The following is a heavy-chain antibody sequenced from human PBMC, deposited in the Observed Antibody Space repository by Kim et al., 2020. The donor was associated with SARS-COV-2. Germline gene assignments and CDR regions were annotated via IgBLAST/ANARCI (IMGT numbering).Heavy chain of an antibody. CDR2: IYYSGST. Sequence: SETLSLTCSVSGGSISSYYWTWIRQSPGKGLEWIGYIYYSGSTSYNPSLKSRVTISVDTSKNQSSLKLSSITAADTAVYYCARNHPNGGAYALDIWGQGT. D-gene: IGHD3-16*01. CDR3: ARNHPNGGAYALDI. V-gene: IGHV4-59*01. CDR1: GGSISSYY. J-gene: IGHJ3*02.